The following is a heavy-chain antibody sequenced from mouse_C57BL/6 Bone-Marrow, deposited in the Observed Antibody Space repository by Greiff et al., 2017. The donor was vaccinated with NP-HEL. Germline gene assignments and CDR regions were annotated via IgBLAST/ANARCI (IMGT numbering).Heavy chain of an antibody. D-gene: IGHD2-2*01. CDR1: GYTFTDYN. J-gene: IGHJ3*01. V-gene: IGHV1-22*01. CDR2: INPNNGGT. CDR3: ARRGMVTTRKVY. Sequence: LVESGASVTMSCKASGYTFTDYNMHWVKQSHGKSLEWIGYINPNNGGTSYNQKFKGKATLTVNKSSSTAYMELRSLTSEDSAVYYCARRGMVTTRKVYWGQGTLVTVSA.